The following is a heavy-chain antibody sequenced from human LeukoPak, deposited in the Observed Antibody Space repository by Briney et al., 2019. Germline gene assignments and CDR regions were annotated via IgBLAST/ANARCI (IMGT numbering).Heavy chain of an antibody. Sequence: GAALEISCKGSGYPFLNYYIGWGRAMAGKGQEWRGNIYSGDYDTRYRPSFQGQVTISVDKSINPAYLQWNSLNASDTAIYYCARYANWGPYYFDYWGQGTLVTVSS. CDR1: GYPFLNYY. CDR2: IYSGDYDT. D-gene: IGHD7-27*01. J-gene: IGHJ4*02. V-gene: IGHV5-51*01. CDR3: ARYANWGPYYFDY.